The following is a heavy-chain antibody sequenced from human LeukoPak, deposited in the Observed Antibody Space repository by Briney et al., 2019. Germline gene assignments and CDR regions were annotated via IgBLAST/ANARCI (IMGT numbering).Heavy chain of an antibody. J-gene: IGHJ3*02. V-gene: IGHV4-34*01. Sequence: SETLSLTCAVYGGSFSGYYWSWIRQPPGKGLEWIGEINHSGSTNYNPSLKSRVTISVDTSKNQFSLKLSSVTAADTAVYYCAGPRRDLLSAFDIWGQGTMVTVSS. CDR2: INHSGST. D-gene: IGHD1-26*01. CDR3: AGPRRDLLSAFDI. CDR1: GGSFSGYY.